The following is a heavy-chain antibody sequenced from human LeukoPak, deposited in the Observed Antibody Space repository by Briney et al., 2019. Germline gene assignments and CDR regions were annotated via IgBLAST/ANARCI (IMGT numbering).Heavy chain of an antibody. CDR1: GFTFSSYS. CDR3: ARAGGSTVSHSDY. Sequence: GGSLRLSCAASGFTFSSYSMNWIRQAPGKGLEWVSSISSSTSYIYYAGSVKGRFTISKDNAKNSLYLQMNSLRAEDTAVYYCARAGGSTVSHSDYWGQGTLVTVSS. CDR2: ISSSTSYI. V-gene: IGHV3-21*01. J-gene: IGHJ4*02. D-gene: IGHD4-17*01.